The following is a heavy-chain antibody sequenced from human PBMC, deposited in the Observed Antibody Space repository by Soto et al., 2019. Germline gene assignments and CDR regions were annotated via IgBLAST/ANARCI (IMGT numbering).Heavy chain of an antibody. CDR2: IYYSGST. Sequence: QLQLQESGPGLVKPSETLSLTCTVSGGSISSSSYYWGWIRQPPGKGLEWIGSIYYSGSTYSNPSLNTRVTISVDPSKNQFSLKLSSVSAAYTAVYYCARMLLWFGEPGGWFDPWGQGTLVTVSS. CDR1: GGSISSSSYY. D-gene: IGHD3-10*01. J-gene: IGHJ5*02. CDR3: ARMLLWFGEPGGWFDP. V-gene: IGHV4-39*01.